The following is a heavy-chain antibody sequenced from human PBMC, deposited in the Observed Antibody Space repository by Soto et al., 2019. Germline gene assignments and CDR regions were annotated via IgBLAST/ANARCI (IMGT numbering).Heavy chain of an antibody. J-gene: IGHJ4*02. CDR3: ARKGYYPSGRINLFDS. D-gene: IGHD3-10*01. Sequence: SETLSLTCAVAGHSINSDYYWGWIRQPPGKGLEWIGSIYPGGGTYYNPSLKSRVTISIDTSKNQFSLRLTSVTAADTAMYYCARKGYYPSGRINLFDSWGQGTLVTVSS. CDR1: GHSINSDYY. CDR2: IYPGGGT. V-gene: IGHV4-38-2*01.